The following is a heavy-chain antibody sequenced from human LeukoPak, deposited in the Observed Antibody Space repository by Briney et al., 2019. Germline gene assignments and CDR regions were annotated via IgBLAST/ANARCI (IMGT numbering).Heavy chain of an antibody. J-gene: IGHJ4*02. D-gene: IGHD7-27*01. Sequence: ASVKVSCKASGYTFTVYYMHWVRQAPGQGLEWMGRINPNSGGTNYAQNFHGRVTMTRDTSISTAYLDLSRLSSDDTAVYYCARDLNWGNIYWGQGTLVTVSS. CDR2: INPNSGGT. CDR1: GYTFTVYY. CDR3: ARDLNWGNIY. V-gene: IGHV1-2*06.